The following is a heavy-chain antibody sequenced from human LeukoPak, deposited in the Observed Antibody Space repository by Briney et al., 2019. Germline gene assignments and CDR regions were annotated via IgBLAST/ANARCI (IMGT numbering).Heavy chain of an antibody. CDR1: GGTFSSYA. D-gene: IGHD3-9*01. V-gene: IGHV1-69*05. Sequence: ASVKVSCKASGGTFSSYAISWVRQAPGQGLEWMGGIIPIFGTANYAQKFQGRVTITTDESTSTAYMELSSLRSEDTAVYYFARGYDILTGYYPTWGQGTLVTVSS. J-gene: IGHJ4*02. CDR3: ARGYDILTGYYPT. CDR2: IIPIFGTA.